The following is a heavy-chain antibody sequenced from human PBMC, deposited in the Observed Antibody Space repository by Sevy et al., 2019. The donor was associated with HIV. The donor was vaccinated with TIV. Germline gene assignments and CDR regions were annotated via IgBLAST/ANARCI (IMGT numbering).Heavy chain of an antibody. CDR1: GFSFSSYW. Sequence: GGSLRLSCAASGFSFSSYWMHWVRQAPGKGLEWVANIKQDESEKYYVASVKGRFTISRDNAKNSVYLQMNSLRPEDTGISYCARGNSGSFDYWGQGTLVTVSS. CDR2: IKQDESEK. V-gene: IGHV3-7*04. CDR3: ARGNSGSFDY. D-gene: IGHD3-22*01. J-gene: IGHJ4*02.